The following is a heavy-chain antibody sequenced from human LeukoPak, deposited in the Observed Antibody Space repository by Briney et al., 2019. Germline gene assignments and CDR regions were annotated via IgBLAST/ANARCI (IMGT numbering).Heavy chain of an antibody. CDR1: GFSFTMYG. CDR2: ISTDGNNE. D-gene: IGHD6-19*01. V-gene: IGHV3-30*18. Sequence: GRPLRLSCAASGFSFTMYGIHWVRQAPGKGLEWVAVISTDGNNEYYANSVKGRFTISRDNSKNTVYLQMTSLRTEDTAVYYCAKDQIGWAPGYVSGPLDQWGQGTLVTVSS. J-gene: IGHJ4*02. CDR3: AKDQIGWAPGYVSGPLDQ.